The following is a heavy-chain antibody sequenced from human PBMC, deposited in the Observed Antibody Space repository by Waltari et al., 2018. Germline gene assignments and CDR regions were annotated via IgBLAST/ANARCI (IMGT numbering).Heavy chain of an antibody. V-gene: IGHV4-34*01. D-gene: IGHD3-16*02. CDR1: GGSFSGYY. CDR3: ARSRHLMITFGGVIADACDI. Sequence: QVQLQQWGAGLLKPSETLSLTCAVYGGSFSGYYWSLIRQPPGKGLEGIGEINPSGSTNYNPYLKSRVLISVDTSKNQFSLKLSSVTAADTAVYYCARSRHLMITFGGVIADACDIWGQGTMVTVSS. CDR2: INPSGST. J-gene: IGHJ3*02.